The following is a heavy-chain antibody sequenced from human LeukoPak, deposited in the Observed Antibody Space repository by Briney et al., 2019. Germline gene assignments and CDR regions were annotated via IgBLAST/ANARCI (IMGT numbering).Heavy chain of an antibody. CDR2: IYTSGST. J-gene: IGHJ4*02. D-gene: IGHD5-12*01. V-gene: IGHV4-61*02. CDR3: ARLSGYDFDY. CDR1: GGSISSGSYY. Sequence: SQTLSLTCTVSGGSISSGSYYWSWIRQPAGKGLEWIGRIYTSGSTNYNPSLKSRVTISVDTSKNQFSLKLSSVTAADTAVYYCARLSGYDFDYWGQGTLVTVSS.